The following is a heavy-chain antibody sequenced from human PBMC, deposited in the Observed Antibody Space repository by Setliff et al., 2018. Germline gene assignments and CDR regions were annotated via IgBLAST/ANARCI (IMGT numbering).Heavy chain of an antibody. CDR3: ARVADGSGSSYLGFDY. CDR2: IFHSGST. CDR1: GDSISSGSYY. D-gene: IGHD3-10*01. Sequence: PSETLSLTCTVSGDSISSGSYYWNWIRQHPEKGLEWLGYIFHSGSTHYNSSLKSRITISIDTSKNHFSLELNSVTAADSAVYYCARVADGSGSSYLGFDYWGQGILVTVS. V-gene: IGHV4-31*03. J-gene: IGHJ4*02.